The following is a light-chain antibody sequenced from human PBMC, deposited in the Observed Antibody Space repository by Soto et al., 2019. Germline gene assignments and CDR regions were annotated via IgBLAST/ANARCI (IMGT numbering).Light chain of an antibody. CDR3: QQYYTTPWA. J-gene: IGKJ1*01. V-gene: IGKV4-1*01. CDR1: QSVLYSANEENY. Sequence: DIVMTQSPASLAVSLGERATINCKSSQSVLYSANEENYLAWYQQKPGQPPKLLIYWASTRESGVPDRFSGSGSRTDFTLTISSLQAEDVAVYYCQQYYTTPWAFGQGTKVEI. CDR2: WAS.